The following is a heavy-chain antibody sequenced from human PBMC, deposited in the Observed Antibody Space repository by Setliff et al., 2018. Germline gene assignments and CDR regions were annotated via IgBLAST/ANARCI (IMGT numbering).Heavy chain of an antibody. V-gene: IGHV3-21*01. Sequence: PGGSLRLSCAASGFTFSTYSMSWVRQAPGKGLEWVSSISPDSIHIYYADSVKGRFTISRDNARDSLYLHMNSLRAEDTAVYYCSTRTVAARSLDTWGQGTLVTVSS. CDR1: GFTFSTYS. CDR3: STRTVAARSLDT. J-gene: IGHJ5*02. D-gene: IGHD6-13*01. CDR2: ISPDSIHI.